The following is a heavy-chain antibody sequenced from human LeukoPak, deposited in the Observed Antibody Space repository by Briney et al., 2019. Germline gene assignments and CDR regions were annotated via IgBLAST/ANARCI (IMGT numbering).Heavy chain of an antibody. D-gene: IGHD3-22*01. Sequence: PSETLSLTCAVSGYSISSSNWWGWIRQPPGKGLEWIGYIYYSGSTNYNPSLKSRVTMSVDTSKNQFSLKLSSVTALDTAVYYCAREYYYDSSGYYGAFDIWGQGTMVTVSS. V-gene: IGHV4-28*06. CDR2: IYYSGST. CDR3: AREYYYDSSGYYGAFDI. CDR1: GYSISSSNW. J-gene: IGHJ3*02.